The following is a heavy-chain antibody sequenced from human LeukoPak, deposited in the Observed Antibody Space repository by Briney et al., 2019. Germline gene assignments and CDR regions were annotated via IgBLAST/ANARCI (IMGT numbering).Heavy chain of an antibody. CDR3: ARDEYYNFWSGYTHYYGMDV. Sequence: GGSLRLSCAASGFTFSNYWMSWVRQAAGKGLEWVANIKQDGSEKYYVDSVKGRFTISRDNAKNSLYLQMNSLRAEDTAVYYCARDEYYNFWSGYTHYYGMDVWGQGTTVTISS. D-gene: IGHD3-3*01. CDR2: IKQDGSEK. J-gene: IGHJ6*02. V-gene: IGHV3-7*01. CDR1: GFTFSNYW.